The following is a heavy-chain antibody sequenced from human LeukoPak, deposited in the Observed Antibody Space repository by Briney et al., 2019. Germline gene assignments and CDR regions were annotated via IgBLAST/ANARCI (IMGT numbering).Heavy chain of an antibody. CDR1: GGSISSGDYY. Sequence: SQTLSLTCTVSGGSISSGDYYWSWIRQPPGKGLEWIGYIYYSGSTYYNPSLKSRVTISVDTSENQFSLKLSSVTAADTAVYYCARVDYIDYGMDVWGQGTTVTVSS. V-gene: IGHV4-30-4*01. CDR3: ARVDYIDYGMDV. CDR2: IYYSGST. J-gene: IGHJ6*02. D-gene: IGHD4/OR15-4a*01.